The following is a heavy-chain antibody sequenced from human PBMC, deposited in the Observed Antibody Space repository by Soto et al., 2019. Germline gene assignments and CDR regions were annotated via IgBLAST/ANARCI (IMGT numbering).Heavy chain of an antibody. CDR2: IRSKAYGGTT. CDR1: GFTFGDYA. D-gene: IGHD1-26*01. J-gene: IGHJ4*02. Sequence: GGSLRLSCTASGFTFGDYAMSWFRQAPGKGLEWVGFIRSKAYGGTTEYAASVKGRFTISRDDSKSIAYLQMNSLKTEDTAVYYCTSFHDAGASGSPIFDYWGQGTLVTVSS. CDR3: TSFHDAGASGSPIFDY. V-gene: IGHV3-49*03.